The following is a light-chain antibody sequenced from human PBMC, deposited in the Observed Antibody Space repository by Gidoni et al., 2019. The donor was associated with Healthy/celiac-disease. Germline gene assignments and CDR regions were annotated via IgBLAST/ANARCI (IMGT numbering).Light chain of an antibody. J-gene: IGKJ1*01. Sequence: DIQMTQSPSTLSASVGVRATITCRASQSISSWLAWYQQKPGKAPKLLIYDASSLESGVPSRFSGSGSGTEFTLTISSLQPDDFATYYCQQYNSYSPWTFGQGTKVEIK. CDR2: DAS. V-gene: IGKV1-5*01. CDR3: QQYNSYSPWT. CDR1: QSISSW.